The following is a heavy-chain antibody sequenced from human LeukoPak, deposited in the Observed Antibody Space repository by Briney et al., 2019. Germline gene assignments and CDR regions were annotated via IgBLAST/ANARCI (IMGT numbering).Heavy chain of an antibody. V-gene: IGHV4-59*01. J-gene: IGHJ3*02. Sequence: SETLSLTCTVSGGSISSYYWSWIRQPPGKGLEWIGYIFYSGRTSNNPSLKSRVTISVDTSKNQFSLKLTSVTAADTAVYYCARDVGGSYGDYVPDAFDIWGQGTMVTVSS. CDR1: GGSISSYY. D-gene: IGHD4-17*01. CDR2: IFYSGRT. CDR3: ARDVGGSYGDYVPDAFDI.